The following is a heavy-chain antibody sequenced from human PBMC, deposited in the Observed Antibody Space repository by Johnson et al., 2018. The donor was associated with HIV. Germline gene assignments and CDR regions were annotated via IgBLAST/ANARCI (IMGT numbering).Heavy chain of an antibody. CDR3: ANLQYVTYSRSSKSSVYI. CDR1: GFTFSDYY. CDR2: IPRDDMT. J-gene: IGHJ3*02. D-gene: IGHD6-6*01. Sequence: QVQLVESGGGLVKPGGSLRLSCAASGFTFSDYYMSWIRQAPGKGLEWVSYIPRDDMTYYADSVKGRFTISRDNSKDTLGMEMNTLRAEDTAVWYCANLQYVTYSRSSKSSVYIWGQGTMVTVSS. V-gene: IGHV3-11*04.